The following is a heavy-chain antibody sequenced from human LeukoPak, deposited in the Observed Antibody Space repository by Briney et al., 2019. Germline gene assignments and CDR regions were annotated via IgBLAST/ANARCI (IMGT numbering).Heavy chain of an antibody. CDR3: AKVRRYYDFWSGYSILSGYFDY. D-gene: IGHD3-3*01. CDR1: GFTFDGYA. V-gene: IGHV3-9*01. Sequence: GGSLRLSCAASGFTFDGYAMHWVRQAPGKGLEWVSGISWSSGSIGYADSVKGRFTISRDNAKNSLYLQMNSLRAEDTALYYCAKVRRYYDFWSGYSILSGYFDYWGQGTLVTVSS. CDR2: ISWSSGSI. J-gene: IGHJ4*02.